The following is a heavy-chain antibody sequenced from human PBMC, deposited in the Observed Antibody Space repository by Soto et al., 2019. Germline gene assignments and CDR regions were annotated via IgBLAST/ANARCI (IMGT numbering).Heavy chain of an antibody. D-gene: IGHD3-3*01. V-gene: IGHV3-21*01. J-gene: IGHJ6*02. Sequence: VGSLRLSCAASGFTFSSYSMNWVRQAPGKGLEWVSSISSSSSYIYYADSVKGRFTISRDNAKNSLYLQMNSLRAEDTAVYYCARHKGDFWSGYYYYYYYGMDVWGQGTTVTVSS. CDR2: ISSSSSYI. CDR3: ARHKGDFWSGYYYYYYYGMDV. CDR1: GFTFSSYS.